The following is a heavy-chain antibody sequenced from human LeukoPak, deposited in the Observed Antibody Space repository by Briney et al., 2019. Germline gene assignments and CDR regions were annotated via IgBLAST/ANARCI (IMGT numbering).Heavy chain of an antibody. D-gene: IGHD6-19*01. CDR2: INHSGST. J-gene: IGHJ5*02. CDR1: GGSFSGYY. CDR3: ARHRLYPSIAVAGTYWFDP. Sequence: PSETLSLTCAVYGGSFSGYYWSWIRQPPGKGLEWIGEINHSGSTNYNPSLKSRVTISVDTSKNQFSLKLSSVTAADTAVYYCARHRLYPSIAVAGTYWFDPWGQGTLVTVSS. V-gene: IGHV4-34*01.